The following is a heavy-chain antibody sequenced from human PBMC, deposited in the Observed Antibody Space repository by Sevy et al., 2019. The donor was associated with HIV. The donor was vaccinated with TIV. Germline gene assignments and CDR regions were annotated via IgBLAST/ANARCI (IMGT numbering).Heavy chain of an antibody. CDR2: INYSGIT. D-gene: IGHD6-19*01. J-gene: IGHJ4*02. CDR1: GASISSSGYY. Sequence: SETLSLTCTVSGASISSSGYYWGWIRQPPGKGLEWIASINYSGITFYNPSLKSRITMSADTSKNQFSLDLNSVTAADTAIYYCAGPILTYNNGWSYYDYWGQGTVVTVSS. V-gene: IGHV4-39*01. CDR3: AGPILTYNNGWSYYDY.